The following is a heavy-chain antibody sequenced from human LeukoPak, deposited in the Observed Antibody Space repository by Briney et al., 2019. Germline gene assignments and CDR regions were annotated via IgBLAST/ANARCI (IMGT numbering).Heavy chain of an antibody. CDR3: ARGQAAFYY. Sequence: SETLSLTCTVSGGSISSYYWSWIRQPPGKGLEWIGNIYYSGSTNYNPSLKSRVTISVDTSKNQFSLTLSSVTAADTAVYYCARGQAAFYYRGQGTLGTGSP. CDR1: GGSISSYY. CDR2: IYYSGST. J-gene: IGHJ4*02. V-gene: IGHV4-59*01.